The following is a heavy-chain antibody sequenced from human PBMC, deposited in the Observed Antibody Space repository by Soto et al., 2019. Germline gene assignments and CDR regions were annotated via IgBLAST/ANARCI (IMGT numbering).Heavy chain of an antibody. CDR3: ARDQGYSSTYYYGMDV. Sequence: SVKVSCKASGGTFSSYAISWVRQAPGQGLEWMGGIIPIFGTANYAQKFQGRVTITADESTSTAYMELSSLRSEDTAVYYCARDQGYSSTYYYGMDVWGQGTTVTVSS. J-gene: IGHJ6*02. CDR1: GGTFSSYA. D-gene: IGHD6-19*01. V-gene: IGHV1-69*13. CDR2: IIPIFGTA.